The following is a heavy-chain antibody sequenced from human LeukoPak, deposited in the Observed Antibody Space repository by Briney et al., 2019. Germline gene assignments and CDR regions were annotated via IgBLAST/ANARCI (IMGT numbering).Heavy chain of an antibody. CDR1: GFNFSSFA. CDR3: AKDQLFGAIVVVPAAIFY. J-gene: IGHJ4*02. V-gene: IGHV3-23*01. Sequence: GALRLSCAASGFNFSSFAMSWGRQAPGKGLGGVSAFKGSGGSTYYADSVKGRFTISRDNSKNTLYLQMNSLRAEDTAVYYCAKDQLFGAIVVVPAAIFYWGQGTLVTVSS. D-gene: IGHD2-2*02. CDR2: FKGSGGST.